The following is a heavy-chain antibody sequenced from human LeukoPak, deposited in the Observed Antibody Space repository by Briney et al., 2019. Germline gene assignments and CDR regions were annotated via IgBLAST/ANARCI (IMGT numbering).Heavy chain of an antibody. J-gene: IGHJ4*02. V-gene: IGHV3-23*01. Sequence: GGSLRLSCAASGFTFSSSAMSWVRQAPGKGLEWVSAISNNGGYTYYANSVQGRFTISRDNSKSTLCLQMNSLRAEDTAVYYCAKQLGYCSDGSCYFPYWGQGTLVTVSS. D-gene: IGHD2-15*01. CDR2: ISNNGGYT. CDR3: AKQLGYCSDGSCYFPY. CDR1: GFTFSSSA.